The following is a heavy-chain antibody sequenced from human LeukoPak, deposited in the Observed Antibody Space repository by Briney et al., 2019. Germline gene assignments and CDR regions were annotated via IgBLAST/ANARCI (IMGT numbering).Heavy chain of an antibody. CDR3: ARDNGYYDFWSGYGGNWFDP. CDR1: GFTFSSYW. D-gene: IGHD3-3*01. CDR2: IKQDGSEK. Sequence: GGSLRLSCAASGFTFSSYWMSWVRQAPGKGLEWVANIKQDGSEKYYVDSVKGRFTISRDNAKNSLYVQMNSLRAEDTAVYYCARDNGYYDFWSGYGGNWFDPWGQGTQVTVSS. V-gene: IGHV3-7*01. J-gene: IGHJ5*02.